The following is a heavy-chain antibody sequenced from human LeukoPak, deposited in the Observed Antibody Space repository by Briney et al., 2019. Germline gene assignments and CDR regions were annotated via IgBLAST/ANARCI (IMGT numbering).Heavy chain of an antibody. CDR1: GYTFTSHY. V-gene: IGHV1-69*13. CDR2: IIPIFGTA. Sequence: GASVKVSCKASGYTFTSHYIHWMRQAPGQGLEWMGGIIPIFGTANYAQKFQGKVTITADESTSTAYMELSSLRSEDTAVYYCARGWDYDSGGRPTAYVYWGQGTLVSVSS. CDR3: ARGWDYDSGGRPTAYVY. J-gene: IGHJ4*02. D-gene: IGHD3-22*01.